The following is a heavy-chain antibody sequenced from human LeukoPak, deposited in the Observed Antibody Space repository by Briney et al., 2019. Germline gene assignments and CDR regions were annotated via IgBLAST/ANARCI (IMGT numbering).Heavy chain of an antibody. CDR3: ARYSPEKNAFDI. CDR1: GFTFSSYA. V-gene: IGHV3-30*04. J-gene: IGHJ3*02. Sequence: GGSLRLSCAASGFTFSSYAMHWVRQAPGKGLEWVAVISYDGSNKYYADSVKGRFTISRDNSKNTLYLQMNSLRAEDTAVYYCARYSPEKNAFDIWGQGTMVTVSS. D-gene: IGHD2-21*01. CDR2: ISYDGSNK.